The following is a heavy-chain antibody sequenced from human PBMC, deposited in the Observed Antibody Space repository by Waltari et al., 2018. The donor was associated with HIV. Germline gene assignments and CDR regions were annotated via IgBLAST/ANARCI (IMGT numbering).Heavy chain of an antibody. Sequence: QVQLLQSGTEVKNPGASVKVACRTSVYIFDTYHKHWLRQAPGKGLEWLGWISPLNGDTDYSQKFEEWVDMTTDASTGTVYLTVSKLRSDDTAIYFCARSGSATWANFDFWGPGTLVSVSS. V-gene: IGHV1-2*04. D-gene: IGHD1-26*01. CDR1: VYIFDTYH. CDR2: ISPLNGDT. CDR3: ARSGSATWANFDF. J-gene: IGHJ4*02.